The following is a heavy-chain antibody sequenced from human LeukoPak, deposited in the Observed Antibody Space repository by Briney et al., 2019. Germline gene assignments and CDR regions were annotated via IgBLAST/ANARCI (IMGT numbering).Heavy chain of an antibody. CDR3: ARGLKQGYYYYGMDV. Sequence: PSQTLSLTCAVSGGSISSGGYSWSWIRQPPGKGLEWIGEINHSGSTNYNPSLKSRVTISVDTSKNQFSLKLSSVTAADTAVYYCARGLKQGYYYYGMDVWGQGTTVTVSS. V-gene: IGHV4-30-2*01. CDR1: GGSISSGGYS. J-gene: IGHJ6*02. CDR2: INHSGST.